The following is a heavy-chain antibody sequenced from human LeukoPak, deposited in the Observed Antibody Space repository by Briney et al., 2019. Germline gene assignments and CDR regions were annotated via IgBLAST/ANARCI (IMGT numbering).Heavy chain of an antibody. D-gene: IGHD1-26*01. V-gene: IGHV3-23*01. CDR2: ISGSGGST. CDR3: AKDRQSGTYFDY. CDR1: GFTFSSYD. J-gene: IGHJ4*02. Sequence: PGGSLRLSCAASGFTFSSYDMSWVRQAPGKGLDWVSAISGSGGSTYYADSVKGRFTISRDNSKNTVYLQMNSLRAEDTAVYYCAKDRQSGTYFDYWGQGTLVTVSS.